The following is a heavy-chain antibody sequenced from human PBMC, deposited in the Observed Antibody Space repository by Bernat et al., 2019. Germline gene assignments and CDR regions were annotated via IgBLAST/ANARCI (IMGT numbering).Heavy chain of an antibody. CDR2: ISSSSSTI. CDR1: GFSFSNYN. D-gene: IGHD3-10*01. CDR3: AWDQAIGY. J-gene: IGHJ4*02. Sequence: EVQLVESGGGLVQPGGSLRLSCAASGFSFSNYNMNWVRQAPGKGLEWVSYISSSSSTICYEDSVKCRFNISRDNGKSSLYLQMNSLRAEGTAVYYCAWDQAIGYRGQGTLLTVSS. V-gene: IGHV3-48*01.